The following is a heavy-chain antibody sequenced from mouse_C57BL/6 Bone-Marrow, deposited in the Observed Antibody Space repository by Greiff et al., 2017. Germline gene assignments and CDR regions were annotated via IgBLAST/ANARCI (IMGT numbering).Heavy chain of an antibody. CDR3: ARSKNWDSWFAY. J-gene: IGHJ3*01. V-gene: IGHV1-54*01. Sequence: QVQLQHSGAELVRPGTSVKVSCKASGYAFTNYLIEWVKQRPGQGLEWIGVINPGSGGTNYNEKFKGKATLTTDKSSSTAYMQLSSLTSEDSAVYVCARSKNWDSWFAYWGQGTLVTVSA. CDR2: INPGSGGT. CDR1: GYAFTNYL. D-gene: IGHD4-1*01.